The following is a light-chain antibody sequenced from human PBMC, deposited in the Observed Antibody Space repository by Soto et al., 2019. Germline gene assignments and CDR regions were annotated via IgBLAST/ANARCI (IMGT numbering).Light chain of an antibody. Sequence: SYELTQPPSVSVAPGQTARITWAGNNIGGKRVHWDQQKPGQAPVLVVYDDSDRPPGIPARFSGSNSVNTATLTISRVAAGGVADYYCQVWESGRGVFGTGPKATVL. CDR2: DDS. CDR3: QVWESGRGV. J-gene: IGLJ1*01. CDR1: NIGGKR. V-gene: IGLV3-21*02.